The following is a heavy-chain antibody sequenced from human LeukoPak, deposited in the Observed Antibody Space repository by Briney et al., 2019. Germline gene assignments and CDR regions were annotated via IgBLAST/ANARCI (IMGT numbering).Heavy chain of an antibody. CDR2: IAYTNTI. J-gene: IGHJ4*02. V-gene: IGHV3-48*01. CDR1: GFSFSSYS. Sequence: GGSLGLSCTASGFSFSSYSMNWVRQAPGKGLEWVAYIAYTNTIHYADSVRGRFAISRDNAKNSLYLQLNSLRAEDTAVYYCARDPHSLDYWGQGTRVTVSS. CDR3: ARDPHSLDY.